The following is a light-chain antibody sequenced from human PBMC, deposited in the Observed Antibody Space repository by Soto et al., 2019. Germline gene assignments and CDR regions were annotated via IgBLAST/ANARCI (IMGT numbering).Light chain of an antibody. Sequence: EIVLTQSPGTLSLSPGERATLSCRASQSVSNNYLAWYQQKPGQAPRLLIFGASTRATGVPGRFSGSGAGTDFTLTISRLEPEDFAVFYCQQYGSSPFTFGPGTKVDIK. CDR2: GAS. J-gene: IGKJ3*01. V-gene: IGKV3-20*01. CDR3: QQYGSSPFT. CDR1: QSVSNNY.